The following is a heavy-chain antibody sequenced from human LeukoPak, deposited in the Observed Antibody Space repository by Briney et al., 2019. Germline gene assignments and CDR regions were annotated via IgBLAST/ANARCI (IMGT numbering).Heavy chain of an antibody. Sequence: TGGSLRLSCAASGFTFSDYYMSWIRQAPGKGLEWVSYISSSGSTIYYADSVKGRFTISRDNAKNSLYLQMNSLRAEDTAVYYCAKAQSTSGSYFTGHAFDIWGQGTMVTVSS. CDR2: ISSSGSTI. CDR1: GFTFSDYY. V-gene: IGHV3-11*01. J-gene: IGHJ3*02. D-gene: IGHD1-26*01. CDR3: AKAQSTSGSYFTGHAFDI.